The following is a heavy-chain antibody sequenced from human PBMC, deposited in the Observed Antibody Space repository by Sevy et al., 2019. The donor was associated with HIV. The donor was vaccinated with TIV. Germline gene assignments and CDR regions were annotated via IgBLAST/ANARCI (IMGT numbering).Heavy chain of an antibody. J-gene: IGHJ5*02. Sequence: GESLKISCKGSGYSFTSYWIGWVRQMPGKGLEWMGIIYPGDSDTRYSPSFQGQVTISADKSISTAYLQWSSLKASDTAMYYCARLSHEVVVAATGRTNNWFDPWGQGTLVTVSS. CDR3: ARLSHEVVVAATGRTNNWFDP. CDR1: GYSFTSYW. D-gene: IGHD2-15*01. V-gene: IGHV5-51*01. CDR2: IYPGDSDT.